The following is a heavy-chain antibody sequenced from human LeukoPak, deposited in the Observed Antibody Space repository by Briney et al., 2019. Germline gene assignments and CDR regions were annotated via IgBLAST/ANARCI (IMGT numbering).Heavy chain of an antibody. CDR1: GYTFTGYY. D-gene: IGHD1-26*01. CDR2: INPNSGGT. Sequence: ASVKVSCKASGYTFTGYYMHWVRQAPGQGLEWMGWINPNSGGTNYAQKFQGRVTMTRDTSISTAYMELSRLRSDDTAVYYCARDGMGLGYVGAIDYWGQGTLVTVSS. J-gene: IGHJ4*02. V-gene: IGHV1-2*02. CDR3: ARDGMGLGYVGAIDY.